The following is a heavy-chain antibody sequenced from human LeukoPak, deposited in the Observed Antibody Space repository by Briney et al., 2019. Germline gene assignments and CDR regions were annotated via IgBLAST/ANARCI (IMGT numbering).Heavy chain of an antibody. Sequence: ASVKVSCKASGYTFTSSGISWVRQAPGQGLECMGWISTYTGYSEYAQNLQGRVTMTADTSTSTAYIELSSLRSDDTAVYYCAKNSSGGYSDYWGQGTLVTVSS. CDR1: GYTFTSSG. CDR3: AKNSSGGYSDY. CDR2: ISTYTGYS. D-gene: IGHD6-19*01. V-gene: IGHV1-18*01. J-gene: IGHJ4*02.